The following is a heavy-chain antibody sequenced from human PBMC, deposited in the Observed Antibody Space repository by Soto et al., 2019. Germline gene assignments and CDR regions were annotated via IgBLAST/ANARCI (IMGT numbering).Heavy chain of an antibody. CDR1: GYNFAGYW. CDR2: IYPGDSDT. V-gene: IGHV5-51*01. D-gene: IGHD6-13*01. Sequence: GESLKISCKGSGYNFAGYWIAWVRQMPGKGLELMGIIYPGDSDTRYSPSFQGQVTISADKSISTAYLQWSSLKASDTAMYYCARRSYSSSWFLDVWGQGTTVTVSS. CDR3: ARRSYSSSWFLDV. J-gene: IGHJ6*02.